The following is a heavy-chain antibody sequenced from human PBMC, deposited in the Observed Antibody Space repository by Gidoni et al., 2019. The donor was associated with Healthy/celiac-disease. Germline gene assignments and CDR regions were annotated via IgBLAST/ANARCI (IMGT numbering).Heavy chain of an antibody. V-gene: IGHV4-34*01. J-gene: IGHJ4*02. D-gene: IGHD5-18*01. Sequence: QVQLQQWGAGLLKPSETLSLTCAVYGVSFSGYYWSWIRQPPGKGLEWIGEINHSGSTNYNPSLKSRVTVSVDTSKNQFSLKLSSVTAADTAVYYCARLGTAMAWRRFDYWGQGTLVTVSS. CDR1: GVSFSGYY. CDR3: ARLGTAMAWRRFDY. CDR2: INHSGST.